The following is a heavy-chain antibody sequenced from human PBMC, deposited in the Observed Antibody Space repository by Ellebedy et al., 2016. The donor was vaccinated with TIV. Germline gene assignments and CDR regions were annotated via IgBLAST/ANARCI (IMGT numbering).Heavy chain of an antibody. Sequence: GESLKISCAASGFTYSSYAMHWVRQAPGKGLEWVAVISYDGSKKYYADSVKGRFTISRDNSKNTLYLELNSLRTEDTAVYFCARALNWNEDYWGQGTLVTVSA. CDR2: ISYDGSKK. V-gene: IGHV3-30*03. CDR1: GFTYSSYA. D-gene: IGHD1-1*01. CDR3: ARALNWNEDY. J-gene: IGHJ4*02.